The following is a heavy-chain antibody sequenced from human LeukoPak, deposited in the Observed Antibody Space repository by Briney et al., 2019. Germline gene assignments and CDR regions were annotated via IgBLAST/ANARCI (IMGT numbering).Heavy chain of an antibody. V-gene: IGHV2-5*02. J-gene: IGHJ4*02. CDR2: IYWDDDK. CDR1: GFSLTTGGVH. CDR3: AHGEVEIVPFDY. Sequence: SGPTLVNPTQTLTLTCTFSGFSLTTGGVHVGWIRQPPGMALEWLAPIYWDDDKRYSPSLKSRLTITKDTSKNQVVLTMANMDHVDSGTYYCAHGEVEIVPFDYWGQGTLVTVSS. D-gene: IGHD5-12*01.